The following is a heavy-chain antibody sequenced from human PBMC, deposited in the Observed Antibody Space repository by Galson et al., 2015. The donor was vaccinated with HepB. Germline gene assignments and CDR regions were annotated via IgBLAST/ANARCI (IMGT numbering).Heavy chain of an antibody. Sequence: SLRLSCAASGFISSDSSMNWVRQAPGKGLEWLSYISSSSSTIYYTDSVKGRFSISRDNAKNSLYLQMNSLRDEDTAVYYCARGTYCAGGSCYLGYWGPGTLVTVSS. CDR1: GFISSDSS. CDR3: ARGTYCAGGSCYLGY. J-gene: IGHJ4*02. CDR2: ISSSSSTI. V-gene: IGHV3-48*02. D-gene: IGHD2-15*01.